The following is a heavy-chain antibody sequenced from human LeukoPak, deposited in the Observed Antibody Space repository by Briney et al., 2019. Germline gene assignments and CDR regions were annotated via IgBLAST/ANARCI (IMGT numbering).Heavy chain of an antibody. D-gene: IGHD1-26*01. V-gene: IGHV3-23*01. J-gene: IGHJ4*02. CDR3: TTWEPRQAFDY. CDR2: IGVSGGST. Sequence: GGSLRLSCAASGFTFSSYAMSWVRQAPGKGLEWVSAIGVSGGSTYYADSVKGRFTISRDNSKNTLYLQMNSLRAEDTAVYYCTTWEPRQAFDYWGQGTLVTVSS. CDR1: GFTFSSYA.